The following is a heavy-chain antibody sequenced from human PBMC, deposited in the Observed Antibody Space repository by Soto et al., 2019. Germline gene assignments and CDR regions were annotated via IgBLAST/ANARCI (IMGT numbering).Heavy chain of an antibody. CDR2: INHSGST. D-gene: IGHD3-16*02. CDR3: ARVVMITFGGVIVSYYYYYGMDV. CDR1: GGSFSGYY. Sequence: QVQLQQWGAGLLKPSETLSLTCAVYGGSFSGYYWSWIRQPPGKGLEWIGEINHSGSTNYNPSLNSRVTISVDTSKNQFSLKLSSVTAADTAVYYCARVVMITFGGVIVSYYYYYGMDVWGQGTTVTVSS. J-gene: IGHJ6*02. V-gene: IGHV4-34*01.